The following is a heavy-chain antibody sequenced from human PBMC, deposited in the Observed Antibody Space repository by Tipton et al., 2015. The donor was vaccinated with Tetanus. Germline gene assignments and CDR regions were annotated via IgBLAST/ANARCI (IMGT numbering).Heavy chain of an antibody. CDR1: GFTFSSFA. CDR2: TGRGDSA. J-gene: IGHJ4*02. V-gene: IGHV3-23*01. Sequence: SLRLSCAASGFTFSSFAMTWVRQAPGKGLEWVSVTGRGDSAHYPDSAKGRFTISRDNSINTLYLQMNSLRAEDTAVYYCAEAPLRYCAIAVFYPLASWGQGTLVPVSS. D-gene: IGHD2-8*01. CDR3: AEAPLRYCAIAVFYPLAS.